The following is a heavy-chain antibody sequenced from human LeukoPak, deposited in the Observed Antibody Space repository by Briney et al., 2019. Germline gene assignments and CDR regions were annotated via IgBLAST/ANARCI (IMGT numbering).Heavy chain of an antibody. J-gene: IGHJ3*01. Sequence: PGGSLRLSCAASGFSVSTNYMNWVRQAPGKGLEWVSVIYAGGNTYYADSVKGRFTISRDNSKNTLYLQMNNLRAEDTAVYYCARGLRYGDLWGQGTMVTVSS. V-gene: IGHV3-53*01. D-gene: IGHD3-9*01. CDR3: ARGLRYGDL. CDR2: IYAGGNT. CDR1: GFSVSTNY.